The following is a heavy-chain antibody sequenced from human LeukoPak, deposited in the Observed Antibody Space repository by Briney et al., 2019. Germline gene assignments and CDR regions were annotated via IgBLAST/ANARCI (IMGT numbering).Heavy chain of an antibody. CDR1: GGSICGYH. V-gene: IGHV4-59*01. Sequence: PSETLSLTCTVHGGSICGYHGSGLPQPPGKGVEWICCIYDSGTTNYHPALGSRVTISVDTSKNQFALKLSSGTAADTVVYYWGRGGGDYVFLDYWGRGTLVTVSS. CDR2: IYDSGTT. CDR3: GRGGGDYVFLDY. D-gene: IGHD4-17*01. J-gene: IGHJ4*02.